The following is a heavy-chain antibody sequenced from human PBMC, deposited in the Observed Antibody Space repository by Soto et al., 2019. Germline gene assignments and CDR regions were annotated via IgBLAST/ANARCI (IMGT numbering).Heavy chain of an antibody. CDR2: IYYSGSA. Sequence: SETLSLTCTVSGGSISSGDYYWSWIRQPPGKGLEWIGYIYYSGSAYYNPSLKSRVTISVDKSKNQFSMKLSSVTAADTAVYYCARSGGIVGAPANWSTSHYYYGMDVWGQGTTVTVSS. V-gene: IGHV4-30-4*01. J-gene: IGHJ6*02. CDR3: ARSGGIVGAPANWSTSHYYYGMDV. CDR1: GGSISSGDYY. D-gene: IGHD1-26*01.